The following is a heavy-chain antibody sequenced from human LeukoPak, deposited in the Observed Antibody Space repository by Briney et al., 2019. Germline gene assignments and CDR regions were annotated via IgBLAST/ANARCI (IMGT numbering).Heavy chain of an antibody. V-gene: IGHV1-2*02. D-gene: IGHD5-12*01. J-gene: IGHJ4*02. Sequence: ASVKVSCKASEYTFTGYYIHWVRQAPGQGLEWMGWINPNNGGTNYAQKFQGRVTMTRDTSISTAYMELNRLTSDDAAVYYCARDKYTGYETFDYWGQGTPVTVSS. CDR1: EYTFTGYY. CDR3: ARDKYTGYETFDY. CDR2: INPNNGGT.